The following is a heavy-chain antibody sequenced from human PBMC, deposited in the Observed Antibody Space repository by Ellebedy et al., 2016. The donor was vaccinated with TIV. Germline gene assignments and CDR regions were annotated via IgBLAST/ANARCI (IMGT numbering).Heavy chain of an antibody. CDR2: IAWVDDK. V-gene: IGHV2-70*11. J-gene: IGHJ4*02. CDR1: GFSLSTSGMC. D-gene: IGHD1-26*01. Sequence: SGPTLVKPTQTLTLTCTVSGFSLSTSGMCVSWIRQPPGKALEWLARIAWVDDKYYGTPLKTRLTIPKDTSKNQVVLTMTNMDPVDTATYYCARTAAYSGMEVRDFDYWGQGTLVTVSS. CDR3: ARTAAYSGMEVRDFDY.